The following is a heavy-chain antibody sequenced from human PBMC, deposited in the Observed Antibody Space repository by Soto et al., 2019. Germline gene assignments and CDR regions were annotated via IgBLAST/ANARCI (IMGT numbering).Heavy chain of an antibody. CDR2: LIPISGTA. Sequence: QVQLVQSGAEVKKPGSSVKVSCKASGGTFNSYAISWVRQSPVQGLEWMGGLIPISGTANYAQKFQGRVTITADEYTSTAYMELSSLRSEDTAVYYCARSQGSSTSLEIYYYYYYGMDVWGQGTTVTVSS. D-gene: IGHD2-2*01. V-gene: IGHV1-69*01. CDR3: ARSQGSSTSLEIYYYYYYGMDV. CDR1: GGTFNSYA. J-gene: IGHJ6*02.